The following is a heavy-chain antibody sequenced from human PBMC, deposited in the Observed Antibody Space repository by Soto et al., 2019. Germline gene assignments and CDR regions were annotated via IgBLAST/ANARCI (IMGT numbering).Heavy chain of an antibody. Sequence: GGSLRLSCAASEFTFSSYSMNWVRQAPGKGLEWVSYIRSSSSTIYYADSVKGRFTISRDNAKYSLYLQMNSLRDEDTAVYYCARELKGSYYHSSGPILNWFDHWGQGTLVTVSS. CDR3: ARELKGSYYHSSGPILNWFDH. J-gene: IGHJ5*02. CDR1: EFTFSSYS. CDR2: IRSSSSTI. V-gene: IGHV3-48*02. D-gene: IGHD3-22*01.